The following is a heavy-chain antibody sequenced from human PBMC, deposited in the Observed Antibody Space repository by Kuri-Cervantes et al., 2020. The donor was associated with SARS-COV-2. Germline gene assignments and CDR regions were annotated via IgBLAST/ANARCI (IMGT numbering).Heavy chain of an antibody. CDR3: AVWDTGTRFDH. D-gene: IGHD4-17*01. Sequence: GESLKISCAASGFTFSGYGMHWVRQAPGKGLEWVAVIWYDGSRQYYADSVKGRFTISRDNSKNTLNLQMSGLRVEDTAVYYCAVWDTGTRFDHWGQGTLVTVSS. J-gene: IGHJ4*02. CDR1: GFTFSGYG. CDR2: IWYDGSRQ. V-gene: IGHV3-33*01.